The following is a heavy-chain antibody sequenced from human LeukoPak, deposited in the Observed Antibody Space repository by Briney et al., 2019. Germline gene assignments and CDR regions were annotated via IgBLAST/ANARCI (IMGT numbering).Heavy chain of an antibody. Sequence: GGSLRLSCAASGFTFSSYSMSWVRQAPGKGLEWVSAISGSGGSTYYADSVKGRFTISRDNSKNTLYLQMNSLRAEDTAVYYCAKDFVSRRIVVVITYWGQGTLVTVSS. J-gene: IGHJ4*02. CDR3: AKDFVSRRIVVVITY. D-gene: IGHD3-22*01. CDR1: GFTFSSYS. V-gene: IGHV3-23*01. CDR2: ISGSGGST.